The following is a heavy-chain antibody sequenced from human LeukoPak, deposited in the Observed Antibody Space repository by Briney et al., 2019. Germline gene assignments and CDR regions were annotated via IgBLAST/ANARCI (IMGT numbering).Heavy chain of an antibody. J-gene: IGHJ4*02. CDR3: ARCSRQLVPGYFDS. CDR1: GYIFTGYY. V-gene: IGHV1-2*02. D-gene: IGHD6-13*01. Sequence: ASVKVSCKPSGYIFTGYYMHWVRQAPGQGLEWMGWINPNSGDTNYAQKFQGRVTMTRDTSISTAYMERSSLRSEDTAVYYCARCSRQLVPGYFDSWGQGTLVTVSS. CDR2: INPNSGDT.